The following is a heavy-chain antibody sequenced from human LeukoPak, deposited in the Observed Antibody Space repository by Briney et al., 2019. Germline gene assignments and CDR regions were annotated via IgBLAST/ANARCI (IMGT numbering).Heavy chain of an antibody. J-gene: IGHJ4*02. D-gene: IGHD4-11*01. CDR3: TTSESSKAGQAGY. CDR1: GFTFSSYG. Sequence: PGRSLRLSCAASGFTFSSYGMHWVRQAPGKGLEWVAVIWDDGSNKYYADSVKGRFTISRDNSKNTLYLQMNSLKTEDTAVYYCTTSESSKAGQAGYWGQGTLVTVSS. CDR2: IWDDGSNK. V-gene: IGHV3-33*01.